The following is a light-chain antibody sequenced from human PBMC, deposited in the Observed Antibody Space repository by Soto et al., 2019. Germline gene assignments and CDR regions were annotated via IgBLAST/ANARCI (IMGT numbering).Light chain of an antibody. J-gene: IGLJ1*01. CDR1: SSDVGGYNY. V-gene: IGLV2-11*01. CDR2: DVS. CDR3: CSYAGRYTYV. Sequence: QSALTQPRSVSGSPGQSVTISCTGTSSDVGGYNYVSWYQQHPGKPPKLMLYDVSKRPSGVPDRFSGSKSGKTASLTISGLQAEDEADYYCCSYAGRYTYVFGTGTQLTVL.